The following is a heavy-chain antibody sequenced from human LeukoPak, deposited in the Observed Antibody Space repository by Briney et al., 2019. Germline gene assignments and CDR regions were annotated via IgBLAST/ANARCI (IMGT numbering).Heavy chain of an antibody. CDR1: GFTVSSNY. CDR2: IYSGGST. CDR3: ARVAIVVVHKLLDY. J-gene: IGHJ4*02. V-gene: IGHV3-66*01. D-gene: IGHD3-22*01. Sequence: GGSLRLSCAASGFTVSSNYMSWVRQAPGKGLEWVSVIYSGGSTYYADSVKGRFTISRDNAKNSLYLQMNSLRAEDTAVYYCARVAIVVVHKLLDYWGQGTLVTVSS.